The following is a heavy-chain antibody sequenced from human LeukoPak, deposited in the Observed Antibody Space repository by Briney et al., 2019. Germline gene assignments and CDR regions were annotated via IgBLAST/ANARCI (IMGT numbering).Heavy chain of an antibody. J-gene: IGHJ3*02. V-gene: IGHV1-2*02. CDR3: ARGYGYNAAFDI. Sequence: ASVKVSCKASGYTFTRYYLHWVRQAPGQGLEWMGWINPNSGGTNYAQKFQGRVTMTRDTSISTAYMELSRLRSDDTAVYYCARGYGYNAAFDIWGQGTMVTVSS. CDR1: GYTFTRYY. CDR2: INPNSGGT. D-gene: IGHD5-24*01.